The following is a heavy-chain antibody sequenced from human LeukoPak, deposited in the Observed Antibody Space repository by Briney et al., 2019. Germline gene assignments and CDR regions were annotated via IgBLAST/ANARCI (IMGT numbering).Heavy chain of an antibody. CDR2: TRNEANIYTT. CDR3: ASPVGATTVRAFDI. CDR1: GFIFSDHY. J-gene: IGHJ3*02. D-gene: IGHD1-26*01. V-gene: IGHV3-72*01. Sequence: GGSLRLSCAASGFIFSDHYMDWVRQAPGKGLEWVGRTRNEANIYTTKYAASVKGRFTISRDDSKNSLYLRMNSLKTEDTAVYYCASPVGATTVRAFDIWGQGTMVTVSS.